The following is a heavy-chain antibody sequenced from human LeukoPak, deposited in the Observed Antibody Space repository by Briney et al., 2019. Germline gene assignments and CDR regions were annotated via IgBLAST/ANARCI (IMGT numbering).Heavy chain of an antibody. CDR3: APATMTYDY. J-gene: IGHJ4*02. D-gene: IGHD5-24*01. V-gene: IGHV1-2*02. CDR2: IDPNSGDT. CDR1: GYTFTAYS. Sequence: GASVKVSCKASGYTFTAYSMHWVRQAPGQGLEWMGWIDPNSGDTHYAQKFQGRVTMTRDTSISTAYMELSRLTSDDTAVYYCAPATMTYDYWGQGTLVTVSS.